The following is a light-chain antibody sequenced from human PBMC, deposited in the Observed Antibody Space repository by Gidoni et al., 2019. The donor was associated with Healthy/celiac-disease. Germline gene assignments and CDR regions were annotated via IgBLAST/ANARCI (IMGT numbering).Light chain of an antibody. V-gene: IGKV4-1*01. J-gene: IGKJ2*01. CDR3: QQYYSTPYT. Sequence: DIVMTQSPDSLAVSLGERATINCKSSQRVLYSSNNKNYLAWYQRKPGQPPKLLIYWASTRESGVPDRFSGSGSGTDFTLTISSLQAEDVAVYYCQQYYSTPYTFXQXTKLEIK. CDR1: QRVLYSSNNKNY. CDR2: WAS.